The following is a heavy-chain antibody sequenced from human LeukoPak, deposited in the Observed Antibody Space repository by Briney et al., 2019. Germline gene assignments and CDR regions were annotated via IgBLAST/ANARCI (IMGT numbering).Heavy chain of an antibody. CDR3: ARGPGYYDNSGYWL. CDR1: GFTFSSYA. D-gene: IGHD3-22*01. J-gene: IGHJ6*02. V-gene: IGHV3-30-3*01. CDR2: ISYDGSNK. Sequence: PGGSLRLSCAASGFTFSSYAMHWVRQAPGKGLEWVAVISYDGSNKYYADSVKGRFTISRDNSKNTLYLQMNSLRAEDTAVYYCARGPGYYDNSGYWLWGQGTTVTVSS.